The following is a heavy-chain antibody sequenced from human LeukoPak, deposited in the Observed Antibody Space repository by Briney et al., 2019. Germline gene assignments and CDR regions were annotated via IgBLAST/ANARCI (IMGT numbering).Heavy chain of an antibody. CDR1: GFSVGTNY. J-gene: IGHJ4*02. CDR2: IYSGGST. Sequence: PGGSLRLSCAPSGFSVGTNYMTWVRQAPGKGLEWVSVIYSGGSTYYADSVKGRFTISRDNSKNTLYLQMNSLRAEDTAVYYCAGYVDTAMVVWGQGTLVTVSS. V-gene: IGHV3-53*01. D-gene: IGHD5-18*01. CDR3: AGYVDTAMVV.